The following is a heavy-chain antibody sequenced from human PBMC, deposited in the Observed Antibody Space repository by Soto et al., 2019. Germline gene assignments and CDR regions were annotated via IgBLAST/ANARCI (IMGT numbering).Heavy chain of an antibody. CDR3: ASPYSSSSDDAFDI. Sequence: SETLSLTCAVYGGSFSGYYWSWIRQPPGKGLEWSEEINHSGSTNYNPSLKSRVTISVDTSKNQFSLKLTSVTAADTAVYYCASPYSSSSDDAFDIWGQGTMVTVSS. D-gene: IGHD6-6*01. V-gene: IGHV4-34*01. CDR1: GGSFSGYY. J-gene: IGHJ3*02. CDR2: INHSGST.